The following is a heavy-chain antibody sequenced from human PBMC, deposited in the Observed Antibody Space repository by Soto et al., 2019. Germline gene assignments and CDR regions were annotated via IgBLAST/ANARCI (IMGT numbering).Heavy chain of an antibody. V-gene: IGHV3-53*04. CDR3: ARGLVAGVTGGGGYYGMDV. D-gene: IGHD6-19*01. J-gene: IGHJ6*02. Sequence: EVQLVESGGGLVQPGGSLRLSCAASGFTVSSNYMSWVRQAPGKGLEWVSVIYSGGSTYYADSVKGRFTISRHNSKNTLFLQMNRLSAGGRAVYFGARGLVAGVTGGGGYYGMDVWGQGTTVTVSS. CDR1: GFTVSSNY. CDR2: IYSGGST.